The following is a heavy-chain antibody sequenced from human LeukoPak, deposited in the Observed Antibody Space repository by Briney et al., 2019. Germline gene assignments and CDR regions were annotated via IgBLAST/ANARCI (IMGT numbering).Heavy chain of an antibody. J-gene: IGHJ4*02. V-gene: IGHV4-61*01. CDR1: GGSVSSGSYY. Sequence: SETLPLTCTVSGGSVSSGSYYWSWIRQPPGKGLEWIGYIYYSGSTNYNPSLKSRVTISVDTSKNQFSLKLSSVTAAVTAVYYCARDPSFYSGYFNYFDYWGQGTLVTVSS. CDR3: ARDPSFYSGYFNYFDY. CDR2: IYYSGST. D-gene: IGHD5-12*01.